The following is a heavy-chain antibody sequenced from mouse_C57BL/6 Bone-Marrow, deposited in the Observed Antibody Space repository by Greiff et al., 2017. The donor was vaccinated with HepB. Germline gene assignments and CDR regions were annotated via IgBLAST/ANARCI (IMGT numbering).Heavy chain of an antibody. CDR1: GFTFSSYA. D-gene: IGHD2-1*01. V-gene: IGHV5-4*03. J-gene: IGHJ4*01. CDR3: ARSLLRAMDY. Sequence: EVKVVESGGGLVKPGGSLKLSCAASGFTFSSYAMSWVRQTPEKRLEWVATISDGGSYTYYPDNVKGRITISRDNDKNNLYLQMSHLKSEDTAMYYCARSLLRAMDYWGQGTSVTVSS. CDR2: ISDGGSYT.